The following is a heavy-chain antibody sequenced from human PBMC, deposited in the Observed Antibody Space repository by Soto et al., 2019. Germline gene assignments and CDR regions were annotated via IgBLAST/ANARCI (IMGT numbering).Heavy chain of an antibody. D-gene: IGHD5-12*01. Sequence: GGSLRLSCAASGFTFSSYAVRWVRQAPGKGLEWVSAISGSGGSKYYADSVKGRFTISRDNSKNTLYLQRNSLRAEDTAVYYCAKDAPXXXWLSDYWGLGTLVTVSS. CDR1: GFTFSSYA. CDR2: ISGSGGSK. V-gene: IGHV3-23*01. J-gene: IGHJ4*02. CDR3: AKDAPXXXWLSDY.